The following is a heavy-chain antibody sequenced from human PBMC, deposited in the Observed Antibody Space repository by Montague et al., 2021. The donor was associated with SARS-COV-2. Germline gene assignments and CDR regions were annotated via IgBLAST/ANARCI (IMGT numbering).Heavy chain of an antibody. D-gene: IGHD3-3*01. CDR3: ANMGVGRITIFGVVSRGGLDY. Sequence: SETLSLTCTVSGGSISSSSYYWVWLRQPPGKGREGNGNIYYSGNTYYNPSLKIRITISVYTTKNQFYLKLSSVTAADTAVYYCANMGVGRITIFGVVSRGGLDYWGQGTLVTVSS. V-gene: IGHV4-39*01. CDR2: IYYSGNT. CDR1: GGSISSSSYY. J-gene: IGHJ4*02.